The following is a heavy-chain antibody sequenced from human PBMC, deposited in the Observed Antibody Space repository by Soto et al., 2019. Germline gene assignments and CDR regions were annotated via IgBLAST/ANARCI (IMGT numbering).Heavy chain of an antibody. D-gene: IGHD3-10*01. V-gene: IGHV3-49*04. CDR2: VRSKGSGGTS. J-gene: IGHJ3*01. Sequence: GGSLRLSFTASGFTFGDYAMSWVRQAPGKGLEWVGFVRSKGSGGTSEYAASVKGRFTFSRDDSKSIAYLQMNSLKIEDTAVYYCTRDQPITPWGQGTMVTVSS. CDR3: TRDQPITP. CDR1: GFTFGDYA.